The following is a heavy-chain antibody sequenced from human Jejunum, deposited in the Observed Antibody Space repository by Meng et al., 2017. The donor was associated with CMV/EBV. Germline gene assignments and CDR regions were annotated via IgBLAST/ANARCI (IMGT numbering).Heavy chain of an antibody. Sequence: EVKLLESGGGLVQPGGSLRLSCAASGFSFNNYAMNWVRQTPGKGLEWVSSISSSSRYINYADSVKGRFTISRDNAKNSLYLQMNSLRVEDTAIYYCARDIDHWGQGTLVTVSS. CDR2: ISSSSRYI. CDR1: GFSFNNYA. CDR3: ARDIDH. J-gene: IGHJ5*02. V-gene: IGHV3-21*01.